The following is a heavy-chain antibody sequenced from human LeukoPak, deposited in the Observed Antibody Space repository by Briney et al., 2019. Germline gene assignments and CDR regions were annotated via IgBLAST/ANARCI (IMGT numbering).Heavy chain of an antibody. Sequence: SETLSLTCTVSGGSISSYYWTWIRQPPGKGLEWIGYIYYSGSTNYNPPLKSRVTISVDTSKNQFSLKLSSVTAADTAVYYCASHYYETGYFDYWGQGTLVTVSS. CDR2: IYYSGST. J-gene: IGHJ4*02. D-gene: IGHD3-22*01. V-gene: IGHV4-59*01. CDR1: GGSISSYY. CDR3: ASHYYETGYFDY.